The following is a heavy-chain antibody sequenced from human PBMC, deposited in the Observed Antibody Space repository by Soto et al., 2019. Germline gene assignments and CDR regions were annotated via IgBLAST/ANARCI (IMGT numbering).Heavy chain of an antibody. CDR2: ISGSGGTP. J-gene: IGHJ4*02. CDR3: AKVLVETGGSSCWPWYVDC. D-gene: IGHD6-13*01. CDR1: GFTFSSYA. V-gene: IGHV3-23*01. Sequence: EVHLLESGGGLVQPGGSLRLSCAASGFTFSSYAMSWVSQAPGKGLEWVSAISGSGGTPYYADSVKGRFTISRDNSKNPLYLQMNGLRAEDTAVYYCAKVLVETGGSSCWPWYVDCWCQGAMVTVSS.